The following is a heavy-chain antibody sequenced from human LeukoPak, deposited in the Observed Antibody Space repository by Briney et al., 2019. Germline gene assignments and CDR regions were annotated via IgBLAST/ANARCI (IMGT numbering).Heavy chain of an antibody. Sequence: SETLSLTCTVSSGSISSSSYCWGWIRQPPGKGLEWIGRIYYSGSTYYNPSHKSRVTISVDTSKNQFSLKLSSVTAADTAVYYCARGKRWEILPLVSWGQGNLVTVSS. V-gene: IGHV4-39*07. D-gene: IGHD1-26*01. CDR1: SGSISSSSYC. CDR3: ARGKRWEILPLVS. J-gene: IGHJ4*02. CDR2: IYYSGST.